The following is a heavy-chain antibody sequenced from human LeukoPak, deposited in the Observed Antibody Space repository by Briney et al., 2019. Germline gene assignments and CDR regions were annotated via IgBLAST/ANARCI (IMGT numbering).Heavy chain of an antibody. D-gene: IGHD2-15*01. J-gene: IGHJ5*02. Sequence: GGSLRLSCAASGLTFSSHWMHWVRQAPGKGLVWVSRITNDGSSTTYADSVKGRFTISRDNAKNMLYLQVNSLRAEDTAVYYCARRSGGSCFAFDPWGQGTLVTVSS. CDR2: ITNDGSST. V-gene: IGHV3-74*01. CDR3: ARRSGGSCFAFDP. CDR1: GLTFSSHW.